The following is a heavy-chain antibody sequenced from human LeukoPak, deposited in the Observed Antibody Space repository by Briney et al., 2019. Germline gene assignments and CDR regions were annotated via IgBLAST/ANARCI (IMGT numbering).Heavy chain of an antibody. CDR2: INPSGGST. V-gene: IGHV1-46*01. CDR3: ARVGGPTRRAFDI. Sequence: ASVKVSCKASGYSFTSYYMHWVRQAPGQGLEWMGIINPSGGSTSYAQNFQGRVTMTRDTSTSTVSMELSSLRSAGTAVYYCARVGGPTRRAFDIWGQGTMVTVSS. CDR1: GYSFTSYY. J-gene: IGHJ3*02. D-gene: IGHD3-16*01.